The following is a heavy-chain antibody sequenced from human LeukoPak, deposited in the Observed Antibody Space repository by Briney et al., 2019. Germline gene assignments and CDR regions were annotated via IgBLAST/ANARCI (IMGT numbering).Heavy chain of an antibody. CDR3: ASEYSSSWYSKYFQH. Sequence: SETLCLTCTVSGGSISSSSYYWGWIRQPPGKGLEWIGSIYYSGSTYYNPSLKSRVTISVDTSKNQFSLKLSSVTAADTAVYYCASEYSSSWYSKYFQHWGQGTLVTVSS. CDR1: GGSISSSSYY. CDR2: IYYSGST. D-gene: IGHD6-13*01. J-gene: IGHJ1*01. V-gene: IGHV4-39*01.